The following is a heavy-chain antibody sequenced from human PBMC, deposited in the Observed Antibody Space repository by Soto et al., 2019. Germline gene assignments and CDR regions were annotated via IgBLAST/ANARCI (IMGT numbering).Heavy chain of an antibody. Sequence: VQLVESGGGLVKPGGSLRLSCAASGFTFSNYIMTWVRQAPGKGLEWVSSISSGSSHIYYADSLKGRITISRDDARNQLYLQMDGLRAEDTAVYYCVRDSIMTTSWGQGTLVTVSS. J-gene: IGHJ4*02. D-gene: IGHD1-1*01. V-gene: IGHV3-21*02. CDR3: VRDSIMTTS. CDR1: GFTFSNYI. CDR2: ISSGSSHI.